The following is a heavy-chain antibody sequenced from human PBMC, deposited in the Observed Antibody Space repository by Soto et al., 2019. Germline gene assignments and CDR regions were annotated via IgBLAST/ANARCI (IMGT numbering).Heavy chain of an antibody. CDR2: ISYDGSNK. V-gene: IGHV3-30*18. J-gene: IGHJ4*02. D-gene: IGHD3-10*01. Sequence: QVQLVESGGGVVQPGRSLRLSCAASGFTFSSYGRHWVRQAPGTGLEWVAVISYDGSNKYYADSVKGRFTISRDNSKNTLYLQMNSLRAEDTAVYYCAKDGSGSYYAPLALKYFYYGGQGTLVTVSS. CDR3: AKDGSGSYYAPLALKYFYY. CDR1: GFTFSSYG.